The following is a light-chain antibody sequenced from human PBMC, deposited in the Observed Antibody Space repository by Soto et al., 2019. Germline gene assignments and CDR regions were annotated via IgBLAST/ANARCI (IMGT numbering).Light chain of an antibody. J-gene: IGKJ1*01. CDR2: YAS. CDR3: QQYSDYPRT. CDR1: QSISSQ. Sequence: DIQMTQSPSTLSASVGDRVTITCRASQSISSQLAWYQQKPGKAPKLLIYYASSLESGVPSRFSGSGSGTEFPLTISSLQPDDFAPYYCQQYSDYPRTFGKRTKVDIK. V-gene: IGKV1-5*01.